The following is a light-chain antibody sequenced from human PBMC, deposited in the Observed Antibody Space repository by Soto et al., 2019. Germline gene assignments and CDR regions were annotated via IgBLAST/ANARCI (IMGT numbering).Light chain of an antibody. CDR3: QVWDSSTANYV. CDR2: RDS. J-gene: IGLJ1*01. Sequence: SYELTQPLSVSVALGQTAKITCGGNNIGSKIVQWYQQKPGQAPVLVIYRDSTRPSGIPERFSGSNSGNTATLTISRAQAGDESDYYCQVWDSSTANYVFRPGTKLTVL. CDR1: NIGSKI. V-gene: IGLV3-9*01.